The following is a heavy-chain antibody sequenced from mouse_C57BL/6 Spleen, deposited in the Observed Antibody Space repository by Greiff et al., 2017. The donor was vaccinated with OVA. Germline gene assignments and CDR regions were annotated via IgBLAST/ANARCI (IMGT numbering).Heavy chain of an antibody. J-gene: IGHJ1*03. CDR2: IYTGDGDT. CDR3: AREGVYGNYGYFDV. CDR1: GYAFSSSW. D-gene: IGHD2-1*01. V-gene: IGHV1-82*01. Sequence: QVQLQQSGPELVKPGASVKISCKASGYAFSSSWMNWVKQRPGKGLEWIGRIYTGDGDTNYNGKFKGKATLTADKSSSTAYMQLSSLTSEDSAVYFCAREGVYGNYGYFDVWGTGTTVTVSS.